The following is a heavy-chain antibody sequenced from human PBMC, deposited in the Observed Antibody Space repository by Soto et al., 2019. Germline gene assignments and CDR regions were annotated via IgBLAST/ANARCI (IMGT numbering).Heavy chain of an antibody. CDR1: GFTFSSYG. D-gene: IGHD3-3*01. CDR2: IWYDGSNK. J-gene: IGHJ5*02. V-gene: IGHV3-33*01. Sequence: QVQLVESGGGVVQPGRSLRLSCAASGFTFSSYGMHWVRQAPGKGLEWVAVIWYDGSNKYYADSVKGRFTISRDNSKNTLYLQMNSLRAEDTGGYFCSRMGGPSTYYDFWSGYLSSWFDPWGQGTLVTVSS. CDR3: SRMGGPSTYYDFWSGYLSSWFDP.